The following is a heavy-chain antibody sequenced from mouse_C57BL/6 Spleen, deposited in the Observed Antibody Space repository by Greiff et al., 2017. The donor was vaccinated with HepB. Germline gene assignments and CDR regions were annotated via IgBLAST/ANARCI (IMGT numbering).Heavy chain of an antibody. CDR2: ISSGSSTI. CDR1: GFTFSDYG. J-gene: IGHJ4*01. V-gene: IGHV5-17*01. Sequence: EVMLVESGGGLVKPGGSLKLSCAASGFTFSDYGMHWVRQAPEKGLEWVAYISSGSSTIYYADTVKGRFTISRDNAKNTLFLQMTSLRSEDTAMYYCARHGITTVVEDAMDYWGQGTSVTVSS. CDR3: ARHGITTVVEDAMDY. D-gene: IGHD1-1*01.